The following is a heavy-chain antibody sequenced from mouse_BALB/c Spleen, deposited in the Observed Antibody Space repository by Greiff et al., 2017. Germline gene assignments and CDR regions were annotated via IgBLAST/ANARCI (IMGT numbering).Heavy chain of an antibody. J-gene: IGHJ3*01. D-gene: IGHD2-4*01. CDR3: ARGRIYYDYDGFAY. V-gene: IGHV5-9-4*01. Sequence: EVKLVESGGGLVKPGGSLKLSCAASGFTFSSYAMSWVRQSPEKRLEWVAEISSGGSYTYYPDTVTGRFTISRDNAKNTLYLEMSSLRSEDTAMYYCARGRIYYDYDGFAYWGQGTLVTVSA. CDR2: ISSGGSYT. CDR1: GFTFSSYA.